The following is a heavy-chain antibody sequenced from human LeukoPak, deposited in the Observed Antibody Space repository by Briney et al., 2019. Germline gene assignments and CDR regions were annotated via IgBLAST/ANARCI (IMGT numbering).Heavy chain of an antibody. CDR1: GFTFSSYW. CDR2: IKIEGSNT. CDR3: ARDGSGWYDY. Sequence: GGSLRLSCAASGFTFSSYWMHWVRQAPGKGLVWVSRIKIEGSNTNYADSVKGRFTISRDNDKNTLYLQMNSLRAEDTAVYYCARDGSGWYDYWGQGILVTVPS. V-gene: IGHV3-74*01. D-gene: IGHD6-19*01. J-gene: IGHJ4*02.